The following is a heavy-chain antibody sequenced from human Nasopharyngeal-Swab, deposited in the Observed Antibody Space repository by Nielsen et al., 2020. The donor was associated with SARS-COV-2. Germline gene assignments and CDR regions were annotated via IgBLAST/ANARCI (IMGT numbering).Heavy chain of an antibody. D-gene: IGHD1-26*01. CDR3: ARDLGGSYQYYYYGMDV. CDR1: GYTFTSYY. Sequence: ASVKVSCKASGYTFTSYYMHWVRQAPGQGLEWMGIINPSGGSTSYVQKFQGRVTMTRDTSTSTVYMELCSLRSEDTAVYYCARDLGGSYQYYYYGMDVWGQGTTVTVSS. V-gene: IGHV1-46*01. CDR2: INPSGGST. J-gene: IGHJ6*02.